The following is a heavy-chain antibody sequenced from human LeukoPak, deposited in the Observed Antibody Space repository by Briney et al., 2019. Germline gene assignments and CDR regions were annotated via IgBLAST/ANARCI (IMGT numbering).Heavy chain of an antibody. V-gene: IGHV3-53*01. J-gene: IGHJ6*02. CDR2: IYSDGST. D-gene: IGHD3-10*01. Sequence: GGSLRLSCVASGFTVNNNCMSWVRQAPGKGLEWVSVIYSDGSTYYSDSVRGRFTISRDNSENTLHLQMNSLRAEDTAVYYCARERTYFGSGTDLTDARPFYYYGMDVWGRGTTVTVSS. CDR1: GFTVNNNC. CDR3: ARERTYFGSGTDLTDARPFYYYGMDV.